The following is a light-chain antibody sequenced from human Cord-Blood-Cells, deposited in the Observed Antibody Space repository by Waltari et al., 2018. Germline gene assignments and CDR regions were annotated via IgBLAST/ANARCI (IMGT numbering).Light chain of an antibody. CDR1: SSDVGSYNL. J-gene: IGLJ1*01. CDR3: CSYAGSSTYV. Sequence: QSALTQPASVSGSPGQSITIPCTGPSSDVGSYNLVPWYQQHPGKAPKLMIYEGSKRPSGVSNRFSGSKSGNTASLTISGLQAEDEADYYCCSYAGSSTYVFGTGTKVTVL. CDR2: EGS. V-gene: IGLV2-23*01.